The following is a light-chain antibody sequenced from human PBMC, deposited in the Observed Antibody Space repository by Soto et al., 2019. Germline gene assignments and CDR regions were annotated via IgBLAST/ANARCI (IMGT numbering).Light chain of an antibody. CDR3: QSYDSSLSGWV. Sequence: QSALTQPPSVSGAPGQRVTISCTGSSSNIGAGYVVHWYQQLPGTAPKLLIYGNSNRPSGVPDRFSGSKSGTSASLAITGRQAEDEADYYCQSYDSSLSGWVFGGGTKLTVL. V-gene: IGLV1-40*01. J-gene: IGLJ3*02. CDR1: SSNIGAGYV. CDR2: GNS.